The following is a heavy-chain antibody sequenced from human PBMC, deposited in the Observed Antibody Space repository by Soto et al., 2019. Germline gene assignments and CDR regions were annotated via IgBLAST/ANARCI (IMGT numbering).Heavy chain of an antibody. V-gene: IGHV1-18*01. J-gene: IGHJ4*02. CDR1: GYTFTSYG. CDR3: ARDLRPTTVVTPRYFDY. CDR2: ISAYNGNT. D-gene: IGHD4-17*01. Sequence: QVQLVQSGAEVKKPGASVKVSCKASGYTFTSYGISWVRQAPGQGLEWMGWISAYNGNTNYAQKLQGRVTMTTDTSTSTVYMELRSLRSDDTAVYYCARDLRPTTVVTPRYFDYWGQGTLVTVSS.